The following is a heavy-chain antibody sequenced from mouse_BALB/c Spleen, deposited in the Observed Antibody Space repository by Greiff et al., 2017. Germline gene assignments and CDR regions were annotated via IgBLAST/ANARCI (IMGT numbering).Heavy chain of an antibody. CDR2: IWSGGST. Sequence: VKLMESGPGLVQPSQSLSITCTVSGFSLTSYGVHWVRQSPGKGLEWLGVIWSGGSTDYNAAFISRLSISKDNSKSQVFFKMNSLQANDTAIYYCASFYGSSLDYWGQGTTLTVSS. J-gene: IGHJ2*01. D-gene: IGHD1-1*01. V-gene: IGHV2-2*02. CDR1: GFSLTSYG. CDR3: ASFYGSSLDY.